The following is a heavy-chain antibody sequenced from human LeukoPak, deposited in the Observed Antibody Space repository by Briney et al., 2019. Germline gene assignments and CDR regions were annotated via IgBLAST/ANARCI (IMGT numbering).Heavy chain of an antibody. CDR1: GFTFSSYW. CDR2: IYYSGST. V-gene: IGHV4-39*01. CDR3: TRRDPVSRGYMYGSAFDI. D-gene: IGHD5-18*01. J-gene: IGHJ3*02. Sequence: SGGSLRLSCAASGFTFSSYWMHWIRQPPGKGLEWIGSIYYSGSTYYNPSLKSRVTISVDTSKNQFSLKLTSVTAADTAVYYCTRRDPVSRGYMYGSAFDIWGQGTMVTVSS.